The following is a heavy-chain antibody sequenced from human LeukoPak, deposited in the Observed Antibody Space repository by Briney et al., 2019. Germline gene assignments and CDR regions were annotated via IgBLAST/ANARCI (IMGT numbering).Heavy chain of an antibody. CDR3: AKGVRLWFAFYFDY. D-gene: IGHD3-10*01. Sequence: PGGSLRLSCAASGFTFSRSAMTWVRQGPGTGLEFVASIIYSGGATYYADSVKGRFTISRDNSKNTLYLQMNSLRAEDTAVYYCAKGVRLWFAFYFDYWGQGTLVTVSS. CDR2: IIYSGGAT. CDR1: GFTFSRSA. V-gene: IGHV3-23*01. J-gene: IGHJ4*02.